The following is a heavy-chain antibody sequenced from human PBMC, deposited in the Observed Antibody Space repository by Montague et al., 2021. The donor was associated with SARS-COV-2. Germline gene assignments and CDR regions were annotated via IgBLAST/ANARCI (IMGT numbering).Heavy chain of an antibody. D-gene: IGHD2-2*01. CDR3: ARGMAPEGRWFDS. Sequence: SEILSLTCTVSGGSISSYYWSWVRQAAGKRLEWIGRTFVGASTDYNPSLMSRFSLSGDKSKNQFSLKVTSVTAADTAIYYCARGMAPEGRWFDSWDHGMLVTVSS. J-gene: IGHJ5*01. CDR2: TFVGAST. CDR1: GGSISSYY. V-gene: IGHV4-4*07.